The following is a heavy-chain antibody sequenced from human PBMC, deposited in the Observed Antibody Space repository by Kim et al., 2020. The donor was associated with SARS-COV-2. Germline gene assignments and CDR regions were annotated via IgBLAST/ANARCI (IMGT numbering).Heavy chain of an antibody. CDR1: GFTFSSYS. V-gene: IGHV3-21*01. D-gene: IGHD6-13*01. Sequence: GGSLRLSCAASGFTFSSYSMNWVRQAPGKGLEWVSSISSSSSYIYYADSVKGRFTISRDNAKNSLYLQMNSLRAEDTAVYYCARFSPPSIAAAGTLIHYYYYGMDVWGQGTTVTVSS. J-gene: IGHJ6*02. CDR2: ISSSSSYI. CDR3: ARFSPPSIAAAGTLIHYYYYGMDV.